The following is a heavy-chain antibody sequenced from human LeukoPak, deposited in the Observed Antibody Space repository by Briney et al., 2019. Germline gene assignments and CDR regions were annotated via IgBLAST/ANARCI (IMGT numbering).Heavy chain of an antibody. Sequence: SETLSLTCTVSGGSVSSSSYYWGWIRQPPGKGLEWIGSIYYSGSTYYNPSLKSRVTMSVDTSKNQFSLKLSSVTAADTAVYYCARDRYYYDSSGYLFDYWGQGTLVTVSS. J-gene: IGHJ4*02. D-gene: IGHD3-22*01. CDR3: ARDRYYYDSSGYLFDY. CDR1: GGSVSSSSYY. CDR2: IYYSGST. V-gene: IGHV4-39*07.